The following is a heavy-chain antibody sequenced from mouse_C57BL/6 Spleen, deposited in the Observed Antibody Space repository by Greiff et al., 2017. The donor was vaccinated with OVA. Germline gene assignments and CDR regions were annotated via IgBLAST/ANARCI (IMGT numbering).Heavy chain of an antibody. CDR1: GYAFSSYW. CDR2: IYPGDGDT. CDR3: ANDGYPGGFAY. V-gene: IGHV1-80*01. J-gene: IGHJ3*01. Sequence: QVQLKQSGAELVKPGASVKISCKASGYAFSSYWMNWVKQRPGKGLEWIGQIYPGDGDTNYNGKFKGKATLTADKSSSTAYMQLSSLTSEDSAVYFCANDGYPGGFAYWGQGTLVTVSA. D-gene: IGHD2-3*01.